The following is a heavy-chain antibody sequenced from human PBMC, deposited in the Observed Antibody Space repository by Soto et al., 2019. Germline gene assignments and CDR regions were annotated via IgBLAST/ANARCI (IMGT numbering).Heavy chain of an antibody. J-gene: IGHJ3*02. Sequence: PSETLSLTCSVSGGSISSYYWSWIRQSPGKGLEWNGYIYSSGSTNYNPSLKSRVTISVDTSKNQFPLKLSSVTAADTAVYYCARDLPPSYDSSGYSVFDIWGQGTMVTVSS. CDR2: IYSSGST. CDR1: GGSISSYY. V-gene: IGHV4-59*01. CDR3: ARDLPPSYDSSGYSVFDI. D-gene: IGHD3-22*01.